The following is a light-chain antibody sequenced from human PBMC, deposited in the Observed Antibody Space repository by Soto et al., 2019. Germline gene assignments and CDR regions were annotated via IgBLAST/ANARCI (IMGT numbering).Light chain of an antibody. CDR3: QQRSEWPRT. Sequence: EIVMTQTPATLSVSPGERPTLSCSARQSVSSCLSRYQQKPRQAPRRLIYGASNRADGIPDRFGGSGYGTDFTLTISRLETEDFAVYHCQQRSEWPRTFGQGTKVE. CDR1: QSVSSC. J-gene: IGKJ1*01. V-gene: IGKV3-11*01. CDR2: GAS.